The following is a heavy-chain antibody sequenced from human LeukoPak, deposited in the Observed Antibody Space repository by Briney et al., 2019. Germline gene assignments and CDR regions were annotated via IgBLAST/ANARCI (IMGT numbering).Heavy chain of an antibody. D-gene: IGHD3-10*01. CDR2: FDPEDGET. CDR1: GYTLTELS. V-gene: IGHV1-24*01. Sequence: ASVKVSCKVSGYTLTELSMHWVRQAPGKGLEWMGGFDPEDGETIYAQKFQGRVTMTEDTSTDTAYMELSSLRSEDTAVYYCASRITMVRGVINDYWGQGTLVTVSS. CDR3: ASRITMVRGVINDY. J-gene: IGHJ4*02.